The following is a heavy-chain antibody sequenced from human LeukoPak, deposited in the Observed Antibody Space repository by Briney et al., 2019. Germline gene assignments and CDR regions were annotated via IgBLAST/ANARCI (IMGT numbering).Heavy chain of an antibody. CDR1: GFTVSTNY. CDR3: ARGRGTYYFDY. D-gene: IGHD3-10*01. CDR2: IYSGGST. J-gene: IGHJ4*02. Sequence: GGSLRLSRAASGFTVSTNYMSWVRQAPGKGLEWVSVIYSGGSTYYADSVKGRFTISRDNSKNTLYLQMNSLRAEDTAVYYCARGRGTYYFDYWGQGTLVTVSS. V-gene: IGHV3-53*01.